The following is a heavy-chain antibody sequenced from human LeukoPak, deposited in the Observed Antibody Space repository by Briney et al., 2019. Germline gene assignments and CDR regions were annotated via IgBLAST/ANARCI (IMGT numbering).Heavy chain of an antibody. CDR1: GYTLTQLS. D-gene: IGHD2-2*01. J-gene: IGHJ4*02. Sequence: ASVKVSCKVSGYTLTQLSMHWVRQAPGKGLEWMGGFDPEDGETIYAQKFQGRVTMTEDTSTDTAYMELSSLRSEDTAVYYCATGLKYQLPFHFGYWGQGTLVTVSS. V-gene: IGHV1-24*01. CDR2: FDPEDGET. CDR3: ATGLKYQLPFHFGY.